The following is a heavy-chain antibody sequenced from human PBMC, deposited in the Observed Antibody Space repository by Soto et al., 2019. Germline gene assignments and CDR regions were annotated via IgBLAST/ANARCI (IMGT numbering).Heavy chain of an antibody. D-gene: IGHD3-10*01. J-gene: IGHJ5*02. Sequence: QVQLVQSGAEVKKPGSSVKVTCKASGGTIRSYAISWVRQAPGQGLEWMGGIIPVYGTAEYAQKFQGRLTSTADESTGTVQMELSSLRAEDAAVYYCARGPYCCGAGTDYMWGRFDPWGQGTLVTVSS. V-gene: IGHV1-69*01. CDR1: GGTIRSYA. CDR3: ARGPYCCGAGTDYMWGRFDP. CDR2: IIPVYGTA.